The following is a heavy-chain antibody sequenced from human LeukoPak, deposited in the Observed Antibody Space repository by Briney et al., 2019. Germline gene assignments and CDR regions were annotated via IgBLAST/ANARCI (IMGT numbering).Heavy chain of an antibody. V-gene: IGHV4-30-4*01. J-gene: IGHJ3*02. D-gene: IGHD3-10*01. CDR2: IYYSGST. Sequence: PSQTLSLTCTVSGGSISSGDYYWSWIRQPPGKGLEWIGYIYYSGSTYYNPSLKSRVTISVDTSKNQFSLKLSSVTAADTAVYYCARDDITMVRGVWGPGAFDIWGQGTMVTVSS. CDR1: GGSISSGDYY. CDR3: ARDDITMVRGVWGPGAFDI.